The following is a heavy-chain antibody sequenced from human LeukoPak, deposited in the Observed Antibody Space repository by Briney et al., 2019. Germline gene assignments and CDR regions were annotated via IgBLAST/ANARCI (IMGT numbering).Heavy chain of an antibody. J-gene: IGHJ5*02. V-gene: IGHV1-69*04. D-gene: IGHD4-17*01. CDR3: ARELVTTNRIWFDR. CDR1: GGTFTTYA. CDR2: IIPIFGIA. Sequence: SVTVSFTASGGTFTTYAISWVRQAPGQGMEWMGRIIPIFGIANYAQKFQGRVTITADKSTSTSYMELSSLRSEDTAVYYCARELVTTNRIWFDRWGQGTLVTV.